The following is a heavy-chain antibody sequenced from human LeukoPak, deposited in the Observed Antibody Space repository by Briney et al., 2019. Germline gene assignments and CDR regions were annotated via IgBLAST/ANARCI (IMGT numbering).Heavy chain of an antibody. V-gene: IGHV1-2*02. CDR3: ARATYYDFWSGYYTGLSDY. CDR2: INPNSGGT. D-gene: IGHD3-3*01. J-gene: IGHJ4*02. Sequence: ASVKVSCKASGYTFTGYYMHWVRQAPGQGLEWMGWINPNSGGTNYAQKFQGRVTMTRDTSISTAYMELSRLRSDDTAVYYCARATYYDFWSGYYTGLSDYWGQGTLVTVSS. CDR1: GYTFTGYY.